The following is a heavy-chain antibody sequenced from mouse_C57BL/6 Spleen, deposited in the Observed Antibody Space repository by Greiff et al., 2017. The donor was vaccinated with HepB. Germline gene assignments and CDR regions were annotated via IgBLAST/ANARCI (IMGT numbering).Heavy chain of an antibody. CDR1: GYAFSSSW. Sequence: QVQLQQSGPELVKPGASVKISCKASGYAFSSSWMNWVKQRPGKGLEWIGRIYPGDGDTNYNGKFKGKATLTADKSSSTAYMQLSSLTSEDSAVYFCAQERLLYWYFDVWGTGTTVTVSS. CDR3: AQERLLYWYFDV. J-gene: IGHJ1*03. CDR2: IYPGDGDT. D-gene: IGHD3-2*02. V-gene: IGHV1-82*01.